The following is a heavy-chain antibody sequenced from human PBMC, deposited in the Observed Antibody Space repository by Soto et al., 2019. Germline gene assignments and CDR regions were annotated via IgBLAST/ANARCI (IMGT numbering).Heavy chain of an antibody. V-gene: IGHV1-18*01. J-gene: IGHJ4*02. Sequence: QVQLVQSGAEVKKPGASVKVSCKASGYTFTSYGISWVRQAPGEGLEWMGWISAYNGNTNYAQKLQGRVTMNTDTPTSKAYVELRSLSSDDTAVYYCARARFPLFVWGKPEEVDFDYWGQGTLVTVFS. CDR1: GYTFTSYG. CDR2: ISAYNGNT. CDR3: ARARFPLFVWGKPEEVDFDY. D-gene: IGHD3-16*01.